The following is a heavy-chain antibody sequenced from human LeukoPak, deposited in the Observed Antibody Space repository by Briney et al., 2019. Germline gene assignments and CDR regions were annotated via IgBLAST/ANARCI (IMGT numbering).Heavy chain of an antibody. CDR1: GYTFTSYG. J-gene: IGHJ4*02. V-gene: IGHV1-18*01. Sequence: ASVKVSCKASGYTFTSYGISWVRQAPGQGLEWMGGISAYIGNTNYAQKLQGRVTMTTDTSTSTAYMELSSLRSEDTAVYYCAHSGRYAPFDYWGQGTLVTVSS. D-gene: IGHD1-26*01. CDR3: AHSGRYAPFDY. CDR2: ISAYIGNT.